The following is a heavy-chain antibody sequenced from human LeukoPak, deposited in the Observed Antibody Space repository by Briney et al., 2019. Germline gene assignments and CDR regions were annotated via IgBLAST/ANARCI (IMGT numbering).Heavy chain of an antibody. CDR3: ITPLPYSAQ. V-gene: IGHV3-15*07. Sequence: WVRQAPGKGLEWVGRIKPKTDGETTEYAAPVKDRFSISRDDSKSMMYLQMNSLKTEDTAVYHCITPLPYSAQGGQGTLVTVSS. CDR2: IKPKTDGETT. J-gene: IGHJ4*02. D-gene: IGHD2-21*01.